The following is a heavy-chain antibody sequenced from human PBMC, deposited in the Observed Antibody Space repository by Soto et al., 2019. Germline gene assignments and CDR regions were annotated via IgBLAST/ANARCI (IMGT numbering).Heavy chain of an antibody. D-gene: IGHD6-13*01. CDR2: IYYDGST. CDR3: ARPYSSSSSLDY. J-gene: IGHJ4*02. CDR1: GGSISSSNYY. Sequence: SETLSLTCTVSGGSISSSNYYWGWIRQPPGKGLEWIGSIYYDGSTYYDPSLTSRVTISVDTSKNQFSLKLRSVTAADTAVYYCARPYSSSSSLDYWGQGIPVTVSS. V-gene: IGHV4-39*01.